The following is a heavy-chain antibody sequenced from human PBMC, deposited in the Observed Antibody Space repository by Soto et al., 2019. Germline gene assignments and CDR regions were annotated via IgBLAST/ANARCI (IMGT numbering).Heavy chain of an antibody. CDR3: VRDRDLDRDMVHADL. CDR2: ITIRTGNI. CDR1: GFTISGCS. J-gene: IGHJ4*01. V-gene: IGHV3-48*02. D-gene: IGHD5-18*01. Sequence: GGSLILSCEASGFTISGCSMNWVRQAPGKGLEWLAYITIRTGNIVYADSVRGRFTISADNAENSVFLQMNSLRDEDTAVYFCVRDRDLDRDMVHADLWGQGTLVTVSS.